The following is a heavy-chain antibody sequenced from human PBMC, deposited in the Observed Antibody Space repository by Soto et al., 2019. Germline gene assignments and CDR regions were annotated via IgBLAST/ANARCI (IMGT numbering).Heavy chain of an antibody. CDR2: ISGSGGST. J-gene: IGHJ6*02. V-gene: IGHV3-23*01. CDR1: GFTFSSYA. D-gene: IGHD4-17*01. CDR3: AKDQIPMTTVTTYYYYYGMDV. Sequence: GGSLRLSCAASGFTFSSYAMSWVRQAPGKGLEWVSAISGSGGSTYYADSVKGRFTISRDNSKNTLYLQMNSLRAEDTAVYYRAKDQIPMTTVTTYYYYYGMDVWGQGTTVTVSS.